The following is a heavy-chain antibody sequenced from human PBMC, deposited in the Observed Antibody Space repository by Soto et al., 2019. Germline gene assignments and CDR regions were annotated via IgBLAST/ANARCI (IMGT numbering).Heavy chain of an antibody. CDR2: IWYDGSNK. Sequence: QVQLVESGGGVVQPGRSLRLSCAASGFTFSSYGMHWVRQAPGTGLEWVAVIWYDGSNKYYADSVKGRFTISRDNSKNTLYRQMNSLRAEDTAVYYCARDLLRETTSDYWGQGTLVTVSS. CDR3: ARDLLRETTSDY. V-gene: IGHV3-33*01. CDR1: GFTFSSYG. J-gene: IGHJ4*02. D-gene: IGHD3-22*01.